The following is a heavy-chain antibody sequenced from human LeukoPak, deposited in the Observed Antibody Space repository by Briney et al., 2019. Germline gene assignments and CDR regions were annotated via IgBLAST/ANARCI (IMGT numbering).Heavy chain of an antibody. Sequence: GGSLRLSCAASGFSVSSNYMSWVRQAPGKGLEWVSVIYSVTSTYYADSVNGRFTISRDDSKNTVDLQMNSLRAEDTAMYYRARGSLLRYFDWPDWGQGILVTVSS. CDR3: ARGSLLRYFDWPD. CDR1: GFSVSSNY. D-gene: IGHD3-9*01. J-gene: IGHJ4*02. V-gene: IGHV3-53*01. CDR2: IYSVTST.